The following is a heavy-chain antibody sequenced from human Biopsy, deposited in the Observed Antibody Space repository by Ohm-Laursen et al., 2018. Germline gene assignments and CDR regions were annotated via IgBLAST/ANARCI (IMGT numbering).Heavy chain of an antibody. CDR3: VRLNRRGNIIFFDY. J-gene: IGHJ4*02. CDR2: RFHSGSP. D-gene: IGHD3/OR15-3a*01. Sequence: PPGTLSLTCTVSGGSITADFWTWIRQTPGERLEWIGYRFHSGSPMYNPSLKSRVTISVDTSKSQFSLTLPSVTAADTAVYYCVRLNRRGNIIFFDYWGLGTLVTVSS. V-gene: IGHV4-59*08. CDR1: GGSITADF.